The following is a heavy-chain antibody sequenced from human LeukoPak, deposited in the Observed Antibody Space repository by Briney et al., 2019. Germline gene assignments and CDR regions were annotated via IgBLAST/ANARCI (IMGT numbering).Heavy chain of an antibody. V-gene: IGHV1-18*01. CDR2: ISAYNGNT. CDR3: ARGLYYYDSSGYSVYFDY. J-gene: IGHJ4*02. D-gene: IGHD3-22*01. Sequence: GASVKVSCKASGYTFTSYGISWVRQAPGQGLEGMGWISAYNGNTNYAQKLQGRVTMTTDTSTSTAYMELRSLRSDDTAVYYCARGLYYYDSSGYSVYFDYWGQGTLVTVSS. CDR1: GYTFTSYG.